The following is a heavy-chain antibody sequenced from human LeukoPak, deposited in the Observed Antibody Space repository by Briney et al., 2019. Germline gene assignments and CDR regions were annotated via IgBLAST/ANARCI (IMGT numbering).Heavy chain of an antibody. D-gene: IGHD6-19*01. V-gene: IGHV4-59*08. J-gene: IGHJ5*02. Sequence: SETLSLTCTVSGGSISTYYWSWIRQPPGKGLEWIWYIYYSGNTNYNPSLKSRVTISVDTSKNQSSLKLTSVTAADTAVYCCARQVAGRGFDPWGQGTLVTVSS. CDR2: IYYSGNT. CDR1: GGSISTYY. CDR3: ARQVAGRGFDP.